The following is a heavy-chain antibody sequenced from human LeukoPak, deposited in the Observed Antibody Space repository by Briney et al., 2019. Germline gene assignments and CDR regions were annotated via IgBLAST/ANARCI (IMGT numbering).Heavy chain of an antibody. CDR1: GYTFTSYG. V-gene: IGHV1-18*01. CDR3: ARDWDYCDSSGPTPLFDY. D-gene: IGHD3-22*01. CDR2: ISAYNGNT. J-gene: IGHJ4*02. Sequence: ASVKVSCKASGYTFTSYGISWVRQAPGQGLEWMGWISAYNGNTNYAQKLQGRVTMTTDTSTSTAYMELRSLRSDYTAVYYCARDWDYCDSSGPTPLFDYWGQGTLVTVSS.